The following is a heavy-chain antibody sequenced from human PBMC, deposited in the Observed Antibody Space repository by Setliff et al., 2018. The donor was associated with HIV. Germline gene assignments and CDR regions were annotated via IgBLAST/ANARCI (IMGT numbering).Heavy chain of an antibody. D-gene: IGHD3-3*01. CDR2: ISDSGRSI. CDR3: AKDGSDNFWSGYYVVARRGMDV. Sequence: GSLRLSCAASGFLFSSYAMSWVRQSPGKGLEWVSGISDSGRSIHYPASVKGRFTISRDNSKNTLYLQMNSLRDEDTAVYFCAKDGSDNFWSGYYVVARRGMDVWGQGTTVTVSS. V-gene: IGHV3-23*01. CDR1: GFLFSSYA. J-gene: IGHJ6*02.